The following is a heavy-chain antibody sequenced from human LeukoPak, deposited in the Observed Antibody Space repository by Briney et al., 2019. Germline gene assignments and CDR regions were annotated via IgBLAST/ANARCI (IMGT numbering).Heavy chain of an antibody. D-gene: IGHD6-13*01. CDR2: INPNSGGT. Sequence: ASVKVSCKASGYTFTGYYMHWVRQAPGQGLEWMGWINPNSGGTNYAQKFQGRVTMTRDTSISTAYMELSRLRSDDTAVYYCARTAAAGQRHYYYGMDVWGQRTTVTASS. J-gene: IGHJ6*02. V-gene: IGHV1-2*02. CDR1: GYTFTGYY. CDR3: ARTAAAGQRHYYYGMDV.